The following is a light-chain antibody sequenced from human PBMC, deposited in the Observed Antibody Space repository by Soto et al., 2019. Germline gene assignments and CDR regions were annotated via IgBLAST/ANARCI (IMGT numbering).Light chain of an antibody. CDR2: LNSDGSH. V-gene: IGLV4-69*01. CDR1: SGHSSYA. J-gene: IGLJ1*01. Sequence: QPVLTQSPSASASLGASVKLTCTLSSGHSSYAIAWHQQQPEKGPRYLMKLNSDGSHSKGDGIPDRFSGSSSGAERYLTISSLQSEDEADYYCQTWGTGILVFGTGTKVIVL. CDR3: QTWGTGILV.